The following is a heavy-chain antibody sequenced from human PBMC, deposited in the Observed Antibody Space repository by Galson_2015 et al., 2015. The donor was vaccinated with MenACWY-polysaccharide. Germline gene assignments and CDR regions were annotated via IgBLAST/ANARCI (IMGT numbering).Heavy chain of an antibody. CDR2: INSDASST. Sequence: SLRLSCAASGLTFSNNWIHWVRQAPGKGLVWVSRINSDASSTAYADSVKGRFTISRDNAQNSLYLQVNSLRAEDTAVYYCVRRLTSRCFDYWGQGTLITVSS. V-gene: IGHV3-74*01. D-gene: IGHD2-8*01. J-gene: IGHJ4*02. CDR3: VRRLTSRCFDY. CDR1: GLTFSNNW.